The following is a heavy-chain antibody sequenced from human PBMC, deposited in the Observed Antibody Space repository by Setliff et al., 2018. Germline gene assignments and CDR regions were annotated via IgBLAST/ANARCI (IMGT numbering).Heavy chain of an antibody. D-gene: IGHD3-22*01. CDR2: IDQSGIT. CDR1: GYSISRGYY. Sequence: SETLSLTCAVSGYSISRGYYWGWIRQPPGKGLEWIGEIDQSGITNYNPSLKSRVTISIDTSKNQFSLRLSSVTATDTAVYYCARGRRITMIVVPPGVFDIWGQGTMVTVSS. CDR3: ARGRRITMIVVPPGVFDI. V-gene: IGHV4-38-2*01. J-gene: IGHJ3*02.